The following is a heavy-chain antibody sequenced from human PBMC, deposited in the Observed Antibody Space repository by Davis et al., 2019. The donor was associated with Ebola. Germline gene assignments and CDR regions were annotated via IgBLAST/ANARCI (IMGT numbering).Heavy chain of an antibody. J-gene: IGHJ4*02. CDR1: GFTFDDYA. V-gene: IGHV3-48*03. CDR3: AKDNYTNSWYPFDY. Sequence: GESLKISCAASGFTFDDYAMHWVRQAPGKGLEWVSYSSSSGSTIYYADSVKGRFTISRDNAKNSLYLQMNSLRAEDTAVYYCAKDNYTNSWYPFDYWGQGTLVTVSS. D-gene: IGHD6-13*01. CDR2: SSSSGSTI.